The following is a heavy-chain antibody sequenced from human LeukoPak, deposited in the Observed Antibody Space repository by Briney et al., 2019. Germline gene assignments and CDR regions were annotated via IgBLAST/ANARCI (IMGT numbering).Heavy chain of an antibody. CDR2: IYTSGST. D-gene: IGHD6-6*01. Sequence: PSETLSLTCTVSGGSIPRNSYSGPWIRRPPGRGQEWIGSIYTSGSTNYNPSLKSRVTMSVDTSKNQFSLKLSSVTAADTAVYYCARGAAPDAFDIWGQGTMVTVSS. CDR3: ARGAAPDAFDI. CDR1: GGSIPRNSYS. V-gene: IGHV4-39*07. J-gene: IGHJ3*02.